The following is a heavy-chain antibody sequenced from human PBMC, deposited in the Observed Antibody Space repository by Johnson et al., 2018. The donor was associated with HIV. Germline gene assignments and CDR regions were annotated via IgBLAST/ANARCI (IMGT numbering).Heavy chain of an antibody. J-gene: IGHJ3*02. CDR1: EFTISGYY. V-gene: IGHV3-66*02. CDR2: ISSGGTT. D-gene: IGHD3-16*01. CDR3: ARDDRPDGFDI. Sequence: MQLVESGGGLVPPGGSLRLSCTASEFTISGYYMSWVRQAPGKGLEWVSVISSGGTTYYADSVKGRFTVSRDNSGNTLYLQMNSLRTDDTALYYCARDDRPDGFDIWGQGTMVTVSS.